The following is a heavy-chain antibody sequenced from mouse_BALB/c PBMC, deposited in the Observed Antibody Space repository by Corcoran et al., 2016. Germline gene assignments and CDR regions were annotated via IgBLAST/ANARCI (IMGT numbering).Heavy chain of an antibody. D-gene: IGHD2-4*01. V-gene: IGHV3-6*02. J-gene: IGHJ3*01. CDR3: ARGITTEGFAY. CDR2: ISYDGSN. Sequence: DVQLQESGPGLVKPSQSLSLTCSVTGYSITSGYYWNWIRQFPGNTLEWMGYISYDGSNNYNPSLKNRISITRDTSKNQFFLKLNSVTTEDTATYYCARGITTEGFAYWGQGTLVTVSA. CDR1: GYSITSGYY.